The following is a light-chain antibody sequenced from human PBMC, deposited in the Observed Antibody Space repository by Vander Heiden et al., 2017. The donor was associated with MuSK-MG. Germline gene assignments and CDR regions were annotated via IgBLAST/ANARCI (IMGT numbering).Light chain of an antibody. Sequence: DIVLTQSPGTLSSFPGERATLSCRTSQSISSSYLAWYQQKPGQAPRLLIYGASSRATGIPERFSGSGSGTDFALTISRLEPEDFAVYYCQQYGSTFYTFGQGTKLEIK. CDR2: GAS. CDR3: QQYGSTFYT. CDR1: QSISSSY. J-gene: IGKJ2*01. V-gene: IGKV3-20*01.